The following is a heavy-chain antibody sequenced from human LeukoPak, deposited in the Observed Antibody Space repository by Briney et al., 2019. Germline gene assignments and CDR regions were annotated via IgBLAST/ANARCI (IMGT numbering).Heavy chain of an antibody. J-gene: IGHJ4*02. CDR2: IYYSGST. CDR3: ARDLRYCSSTSCYPYYFDY. CDR1: GGSISSYY. D-gene: IGHD2-2*01. V-gene: IGHV4-59*01. Sequence: PSETLSLTCTVSGGSISSYYWSWIRQPPGKGLEWIRYIYYSGSTNYNPSLKSRVTISVDTSKNQFSLKLSSVTAADTAVYYCARDLRYCSSTSCYPYYFDYWGQGTLVTVSS.